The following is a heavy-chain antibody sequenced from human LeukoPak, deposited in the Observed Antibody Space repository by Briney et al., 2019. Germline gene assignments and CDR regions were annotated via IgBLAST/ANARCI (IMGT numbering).Heavy chain of an antibody. CDR2: ISAYNGNT. Sequence: ASVRVSCKASGHTFTSYGISWVRQAPGQGLEWMGWISAYNGNTNYAQKLQGRVTMTTDTSTSTAYMELRSLRSDDTAVYYCARDGNPAYDGNSGFDYWGQGTLVTVSS. V-gene: IGHV1-18*01. CDR1: GHTFTSYG. D-gene: IGHD4-23*01. J-gene: IGHJ4*02. CDR3: ARDGNPAYDGNSGFDY.